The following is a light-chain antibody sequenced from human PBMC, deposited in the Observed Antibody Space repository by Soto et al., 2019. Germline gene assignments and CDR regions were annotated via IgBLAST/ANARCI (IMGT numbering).Light chain of an antibody. CDR3: SSYTNINTRACV. Sequence: QSVLTQPASVSGSPGQSITISCTGTSGDIGSYNRVSWYQQHPGKAPKLIIYGVTGRPSGVSNRFSGSKSGNTASLTISGLQAEDEAEYYCSSYTNINTRACVFGTGTKVTVL. CDR2: GVT. CDR1: SGDIGSYNR. J-gene: IGLJ1*01. V-gene: IGLV2-14*01.